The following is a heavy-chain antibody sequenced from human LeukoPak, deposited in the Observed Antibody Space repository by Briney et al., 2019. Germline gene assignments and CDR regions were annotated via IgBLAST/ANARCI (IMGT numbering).Heavy chain of an antibody. D-gene: IGHD5-12*01. CDR1: GYTFTSYG. CDR3: ARDLVDIVATMKDYYYYGMDV. J-gene: IGHJ6*02. CDR2: ISAYNGNT. Sequence: GASVKVSCKASGYTFTSYGISWVRQAPGQGLEWMGWISAYNGNTNYAQKLQGRVTMTTDTSTSTAYMELRSLRSDDTAVYYCARDLVDIVATMKDYYYYGMDVWGQGTTVTVSS. V-gene: IGHV1-18*01.